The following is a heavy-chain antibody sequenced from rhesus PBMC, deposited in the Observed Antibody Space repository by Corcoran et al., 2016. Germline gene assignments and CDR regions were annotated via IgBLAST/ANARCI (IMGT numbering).Heavy chain of an antibody. J-gene: IGHJ4*01. CDR2: IYGSGGRH. CDR1: GSSLTSGSY. V-gene: IGHV4S14*01. Sequence: QVQLQESGPGLVKPSETLSLTCSVSGSSLTSGSYWACFCPPPGKGVEWNGSIYGSGGRHNLNPSLKSRVTLSVDTSKNQFSLKLSSVTAADTAVYYCARDWYNWNDDGFDYWGQGVLVTVSS. CDR3: ARDWYNWNDDGFDY. D-gene: IGHD1-7*02.